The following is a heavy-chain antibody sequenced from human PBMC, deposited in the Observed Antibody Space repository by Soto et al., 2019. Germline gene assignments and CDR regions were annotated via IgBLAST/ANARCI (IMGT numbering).Heavy chain of an antibody. CDR3: TNYDILTGPYAFDI. CDR2: IRSKAYGGTT. J-gene: IGHJ3*02. Sequence: GGSLRLSCTASGFTFGDYAMSWFRQAPGKGLEWVGFIRSKAYGGTTEYAASVKGRFTISRDDSKSIAYLQMNSLKTEDTAVYYCTNYDILTGPYAFDIWGQGTMVTVSS. V-gene: IGHV3-49*03. D-gene: IGHD3-9*01. CDR1: GFTFGDYA.